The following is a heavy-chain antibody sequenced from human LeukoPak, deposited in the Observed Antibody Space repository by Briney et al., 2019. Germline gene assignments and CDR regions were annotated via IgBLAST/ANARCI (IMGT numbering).Heavy chain of an antibody. Sequence: GGSLRLSCAASGFTFSSNAMSWVRQAPGKGLEWVSAISGSGGSTYYADSVKGRFTISRDNSKNTLYLQMNSLRAEDTAVYYCAKGWSYDFWSGYPSFDYWGQGTLVTVSS. J-gene: IGHJ4*02. CDR2: ISGSGGST. D-gene: IGHD3-3*01. CDR3: AKGWSYDFWSGYPSFDY. CDR1: GFTFSSNA. V-gene: IGHV3-23*01.